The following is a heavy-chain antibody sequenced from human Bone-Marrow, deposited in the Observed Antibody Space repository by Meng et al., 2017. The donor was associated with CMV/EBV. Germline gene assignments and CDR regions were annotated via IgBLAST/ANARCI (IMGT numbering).Heavy chain of an antibody. D-gene: IGHD3-10*01. CDR2: ISGSGGST. V-gene: IGHV3-23*01. CDR3: AKETRGSIDY. J-gene: IGHJ4*02. CDR1: GFTFSSYA. Sequence: GESLKISRAASGFTFSSYAMSWVRQAPGKGLEWVSAISGSGGSTYYADSVKGRFTISRDNSKNTLYLQMNSLRAEDTAVYYCAKETRGSIDYWGQGTLVTVSS.